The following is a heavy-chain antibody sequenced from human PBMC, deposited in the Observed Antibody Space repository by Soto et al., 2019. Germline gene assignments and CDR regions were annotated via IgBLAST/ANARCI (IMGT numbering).Heavy chain of an antibody. V-gene: IGHV4-59*12. J-gene: IGHJ5*02. CDR3: AREYYDILTPTYNWFDP. Sequence: PSESLSLTCTVSGGSISSYYWSWIWQPPGKGLEWIGYIYYSGSTNYNPSLKSRVTISVDTSKNQFSLKLSSVTAADTAVYYCAREYYDILTPTYNWFDPWGQGTLVTVSS. CDR2: IYYSGST. D-gene: IGHD3-9*01. CDR1: GGSISSYY.